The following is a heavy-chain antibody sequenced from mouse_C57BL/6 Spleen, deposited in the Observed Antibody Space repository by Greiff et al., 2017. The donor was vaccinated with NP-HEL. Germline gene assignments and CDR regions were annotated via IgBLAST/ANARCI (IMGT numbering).Heavy chain of an antibody. CDR2: IYPGDGDT. CDR3: ARYGNYWYFDV. J-gene: IGHJ1*03. Sequence: QVQLKQSGAELVKPGASVKISCKASGYAFSSYWLNWVRQRPGKGLEWIGQIYPGDGDTNYNGKFKGKATLTADKSSSTAYMQLSSLTSEDSAVYFCARYGNYWYFDVWGTGTTVTVSS. CDR1: GYAFSSYW. D-gene: IGHD2-1*01. V-gene: IGHV1-80*01.